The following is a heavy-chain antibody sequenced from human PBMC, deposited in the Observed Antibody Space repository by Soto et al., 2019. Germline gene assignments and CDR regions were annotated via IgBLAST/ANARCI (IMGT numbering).Heavy chain of an antibody. V-gene: IGHV3-23*01. CDR3: ARDPNGDYLGAFDF. Sequence: EVQLLEPGGGLVQPGGSLRLSCAASGFTFSSFFMSWVRQAPGQGLDWVSGIGANGGGTYYADSVKGRFILSRDNSKNTLYLQMNSLRAEDTAVYYCARDPNGDYLGAFDFWGQKTMVTVSS. D-gene: IGHD4-17*01. CDR2: IGANGGGT. J-gene: IGHJ3*01. CDR1: GFTFSSFF.